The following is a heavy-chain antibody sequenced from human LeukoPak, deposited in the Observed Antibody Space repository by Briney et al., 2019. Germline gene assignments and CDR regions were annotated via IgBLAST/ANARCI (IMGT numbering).Heavy chain of an antibody. CDR3: ARVNYDILTGYLSYFDY. Sequence: PGGSLRLSCAASGFTFSSYWMSWVRQAPGKGLEWVANIKQDGSEKYYVDSVKGRFTISRDNAKNSLYLQMNSLRAEDTAVYYCARVNYDILTGYLSYFDYWGQGTLVTVSS. CDR2: IKQDGSEK. J-gene: IGHJ4*02. D-gene: IGHD3-9*01. CDR1: GFTFSSYW. V-gene: IGHV3-7*04.